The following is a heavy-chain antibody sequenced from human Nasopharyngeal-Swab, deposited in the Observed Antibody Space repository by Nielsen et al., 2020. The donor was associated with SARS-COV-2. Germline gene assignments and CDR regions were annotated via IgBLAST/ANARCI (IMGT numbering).Heavy chain of an antibody. J-gene: IGHJ4*02. CDR3: AKDRGGRSLDS. CDR1: GFIFTSYA. D-gene: IGHD3-16*01. Sequence: GGSLRLSCAASGFIFTSYAIHCVRQPPGKGLEWVAVVSYDGTNTFYADSVKGRFAISRDNSKSTVSLQMNSLRSEDTAVYYCAKDRGGRSLDSWGQGTLVTVSS. CDR2: VSYDGTNT. V-gene: IGHV3-30-3*02.